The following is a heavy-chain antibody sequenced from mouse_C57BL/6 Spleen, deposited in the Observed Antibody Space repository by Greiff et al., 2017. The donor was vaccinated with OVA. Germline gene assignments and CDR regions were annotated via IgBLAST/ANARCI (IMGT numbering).Heavy chain of an antibody. CDR2: INPSTGGT. J-gene: IGHJ4*01. V-gene: IGHV1-43*01. Sequence: VQLQQSGPELVKPGASVKISCKASGYSFTGYYMHWVKQSSEKSLEWIGEINPSTGGTSYNQKFKGKATLTVDNASSTAYMQLKSLTSEDSAVYYCARSVGYYAMDYWGQGTSVTVSS. CDR3: ARSVGYYAMDY. CDR1: GYSFTGYY.